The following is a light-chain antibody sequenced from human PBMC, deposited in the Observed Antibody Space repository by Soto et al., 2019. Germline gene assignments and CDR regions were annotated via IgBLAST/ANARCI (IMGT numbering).Light chain of an antibody. V-gene: IGLV2-11*01. CDR2: DVN. CDR3: CSYAGSYTWV. Sequence: QSALTQPRSVSGSPGQSVTISCTGTSSDVGNYNYVSWYQQHPGKAPKVMIYDVNKWPSGVPDRFSGSKSGNTASLTISGLQAEDEAVYYCCSYAGSYTWVFGGGTKLTVL. J-gene: IGLJ3*02. CDR1: SSDVGNYNY.